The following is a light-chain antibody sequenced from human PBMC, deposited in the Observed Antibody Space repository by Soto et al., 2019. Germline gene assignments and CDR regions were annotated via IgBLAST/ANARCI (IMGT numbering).Light chain of an antibody. CDR3: SSFAGNNNLV. J-gene: IGLJ2*01. CDR2: EVS. Sequence: SALTQPPSASGSPGQSVTISGTGTSSDGGGYNYVSWYQQHPGKAPKLMISEVSKRPSGVPDRFAGSKAGNTASLTVSGLQAEDEADYYCSSFAGNNNLVFGGGTKLTVL. V-gene: IGLV2-8*01. CDR1: SSDGGGYNY.